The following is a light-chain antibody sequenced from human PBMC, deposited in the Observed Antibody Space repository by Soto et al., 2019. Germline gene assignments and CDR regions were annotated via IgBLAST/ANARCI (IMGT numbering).Light chain of an antibody. Sequence: EIVLTQSPGTLSLSPGERATLSCRASQSVSSSYLAWYQQKPGQAPRLLIYGASSRATGIPDRFSGSGSGTDVTLTISRLEPVDFAVYYCQQYGSSPYTLGQGTKLEIK. V-gene: IGKV3-20*01. CDR2: GAS. CDR1: QSVSSSY. J-gene: IGKJ2*01. CDR3: QQYGSSPYT.